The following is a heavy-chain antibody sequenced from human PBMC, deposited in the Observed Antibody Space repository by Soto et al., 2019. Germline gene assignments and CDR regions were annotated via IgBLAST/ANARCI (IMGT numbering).Heavy chain of an antibody. CDR3: ARPGGYPSPAAFDF. Sequence: VQLVQSGAEVKKPGASVKVSSKASGYTFTSYGIIWVRQAPGQGLEWMGWISAYNGNTNYAQKLQGRVTMTTDTSTSTPFMELRSLRPDDTAVYYCARPGGYPSPAAFDFCGQGTMVTVSS. CDR1: GYTFTSYG. D-gene: IGHD3-22*01. J-gene: IGHJ3*01. V-gene: IGHV1-18*01. CDR2: ISAYNGNT.